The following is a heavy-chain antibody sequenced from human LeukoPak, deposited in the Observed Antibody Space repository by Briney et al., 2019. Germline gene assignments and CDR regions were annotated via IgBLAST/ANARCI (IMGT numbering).Heavy chain of an antibody. CDR3: ARGGYGDFRFDY. CDR1: GGSFSDYY. V-gene: IGHV4-34*01. D-gene: IGHD4-17*01. Sequence: SETLSLTCAVYGGSFSDYYWSWIRQPPGKGLEWIGEINHSGSTNYNPSLKSRVTISVDTSKNQFSLKLSSVTAADTAVYYCARGGYGDFRFDYWGQGTLVTVSS. J-gene: IGHJ4*02. CDR2: INHSGST.